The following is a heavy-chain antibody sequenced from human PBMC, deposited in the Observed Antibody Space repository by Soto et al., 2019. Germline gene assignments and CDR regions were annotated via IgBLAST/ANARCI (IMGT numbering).Heavy chain of an antibody. CDR1: GGSISSSNW. Sequence: QVQLQESGPGLVKPSGTLSLTCAVSGGSISSSNWWSWVRQPPGKGLEWIGEIYHSGSTNYNPSPKGRVPIPVDKSKNHCPLKLGSGPAADTAVYYCAGAAVAGPAHDSWGQGTLVTVSS. V-gene: IGHV4-4*02. D-gene: IGHD6-19*01. CDR2: IYHSGST. CDR3: AGAAVAGPAHDS. J-gene: IGHJ4*02.